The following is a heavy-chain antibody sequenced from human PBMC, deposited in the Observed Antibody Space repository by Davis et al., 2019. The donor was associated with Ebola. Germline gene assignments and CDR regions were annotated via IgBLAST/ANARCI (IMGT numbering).Heavy chain of an antibody. CDR1: GYTFTSYG. J-gene: IGHJ4*02. CDR3: ARSKGHQGGESFDY. Sequence: SVKVSCKASGYTFTSYGISWVRQAPGQGLEWMGGIIPILGIANYAQKFQGRVTITADESTSTAYMELSSLRSEDTAVYYCARSKGHQGGESFDYWGQGTLVTVSS. CDR2: IIPILGIA. V-gene: IGHV1-69*10.